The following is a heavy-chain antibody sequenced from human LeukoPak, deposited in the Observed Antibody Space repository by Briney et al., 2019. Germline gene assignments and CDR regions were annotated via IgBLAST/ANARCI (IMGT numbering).Heavy chain of an antibody. D-gene: IGHD1-26*01. J-gene: IGHJ4*02. CDR3: ARHDVGGGHFDY. CDR2: IYYSGST. Sequence: SETLSLTCTVSGGSISSSSYYWGWIRQPPGKGLEWIGSIYYSGSTYYNPSLKSRVTISVDTSKNQFSLKLSSVTAADTAVYYCARHDVGGGHFDYWGQGTLVTVSS. V-gene: IGHV4-39*01. CDR1: GGSISSSSYY.